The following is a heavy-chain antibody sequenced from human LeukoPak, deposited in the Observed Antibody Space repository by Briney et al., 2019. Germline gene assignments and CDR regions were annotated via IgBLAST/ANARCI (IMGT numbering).Heavy chain of an antibody. CDR3: ARGTAAVNFPFDY. Sequence: SVKVSSKASGGTFSSYAISWVRQAPGQGLEWMGGIIPIFGTANYAQKFQGRVTITADESTSTAYMELSSLRSEDTAVYYCARGTAAVNFPFDYWGQGTLVTVSS. CDR1: GGTFSSYA. CDR2: IIPIFGTA. J-gene: IGHJ4*02. D-gene: IGHD6-13*01. V-gene: IGHV1-69*01.